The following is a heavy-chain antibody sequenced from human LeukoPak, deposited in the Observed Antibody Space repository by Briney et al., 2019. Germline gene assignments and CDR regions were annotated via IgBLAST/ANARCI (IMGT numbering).Heavy chain of an antibody. CDR2: IYYSGST. CDR1: GGSISSSSYY. Sequence: SETLSLTCTVSGGSISSSSYYWGWIRQPPGKGLEWIGSIYYSGSTYYNPSLKSRVTISVDTSKIQFSLKLSSVTAADTAVYYCARISYYDFWSGYYYYYMDVWGKGTTVTVSS. V-gene: IGHV4-39*01. D-gene: IGHD3-3*01. CDR3: ARISYYDFWSGYYYYYMDV. J-gene: IGHJ6*03.